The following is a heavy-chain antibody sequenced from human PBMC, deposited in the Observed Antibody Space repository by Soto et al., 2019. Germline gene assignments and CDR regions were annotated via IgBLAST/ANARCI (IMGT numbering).Heavy chain of an antibody. CDR2: INPSGGTT. J-gene: IGHJ5*02. V-gene: IGHV1-46*03. D-gene: IGHD2-15*01. CDR1: GYTFISYY. CDR3: ARSWWGTDRLMAYNWLGP. Sequence: QVQLVQSGAEVKKPGASVKVSCKASGYTFISYYTHWVRQVPGQGLEWMGMINPSGGTTNYAQKFQGRVTLTRDTSTSTVYMELGSLRSEDTAVYFCARSWWGTDRLMAYNWLGPWGQGTLVTVSS.